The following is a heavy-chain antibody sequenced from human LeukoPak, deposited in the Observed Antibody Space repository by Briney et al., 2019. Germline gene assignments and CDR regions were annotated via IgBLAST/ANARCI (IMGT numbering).Heavy chain of an antibody. CDR2: IRSKAYGGTT. Sequence: PGGSLRLSCTASGFSFGDYAMTWVRQAPGKGLEWVGLIRSKAYGGTTEYAASVKGRFTISRDDSKSIAYLQMNSLKIEDTGVYYCGRMSGYTIDYWGQGTLVTVSS. V-gene: IGHV3-49*04. CDR3: GRMSGYTIDY. CDR1: GFSFGDYA. J-gene: IGHJ4*02. D-gene: IGHD5-12*01.